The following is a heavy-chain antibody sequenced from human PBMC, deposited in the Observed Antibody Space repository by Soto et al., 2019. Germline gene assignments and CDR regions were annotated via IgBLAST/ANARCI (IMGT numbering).Heavy chain of an antibody. CDR1: GFTFSSYA. J-gene: IGHJ3*02. D-gene: IGHD6-19*01. Sequence: EVQLLESGGGLVQPGGSLRLSCAASGFTFSSYAMSWVRQAPGKGLEWVSAISGSGGSTYYADSVKGRFTISRDNSKKPLYLQINSVRAEDTAVYYCAKYISYSSGGVSGDDAFDIWGQGTMVTVSS. CDR2: ISGSGGST. CDR3: AKYISYSSGGVSGDDAFDI. V-gene: IGHV3-23*01.